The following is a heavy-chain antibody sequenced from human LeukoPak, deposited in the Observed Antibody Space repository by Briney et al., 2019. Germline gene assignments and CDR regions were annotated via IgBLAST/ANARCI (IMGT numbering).Heavy chain of an antibody. D-gene: IGHD3-10*01. CDR1: GYTFTSYY. CDR2: INPSGGST. CDR3: ARGGTTMVRGVINPLFDY. Sequence: ASVKVSCKASGYTFTSYYMHWVRQAPGQGLEWMGIINPSGGSTSYAQKFQGRVTMTRDMSTSTVYMELSSLRSEDTAVYYCARGGTTMVRGVINPLFDYWGQGTLVTVSS. V-gene: IGHV1-46*01. J-gene: IGHJ4*02.